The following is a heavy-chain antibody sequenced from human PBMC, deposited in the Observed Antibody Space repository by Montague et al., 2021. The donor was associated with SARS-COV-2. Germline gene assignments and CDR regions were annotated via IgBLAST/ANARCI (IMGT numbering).Heavy chain of an antibody. CDR1: GESFTNFY. V-gene: IGHV4-34*01. D-gene: IGHD3-16*02. CDR2: SNDSGSG. Sequence: SETLSLTCAVSGESFTNFYWSWIRQPPRKGLVGMGDSNDSGSGNNNHSPKNRVPITVDKTTNKISLKLPNVIAAATATYYYARGQVTVLAIRIAFPAAGAIDAWGQGTSVTVSS. CDR3: ARGQVTVLAIRIAFPAAGAIDA. J-gene: IGHJ3*01.